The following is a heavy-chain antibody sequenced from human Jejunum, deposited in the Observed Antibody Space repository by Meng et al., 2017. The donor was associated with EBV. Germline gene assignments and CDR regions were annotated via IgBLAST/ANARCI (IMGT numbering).Heavy chain of an antibody. D-gene: IGHD1-26*01. CDR2: IYGDGSPT. CDR1: GFTFSTYW. V-gene: IGHV3-74*01. CDR3: ARAPGATRLDY. J-gene: IGHJ4*02. Sequence: EVQQGASGGGLFQHGGSLRLSCAASGFTFSTYWMHWVRQAPGKGLVWVSRIYGDGSPTSYADSVKGRFTISRDNAKNTLFLQMSSLGDEDSGIYFCARAPGATRLDYWGQGTLVTVSS.